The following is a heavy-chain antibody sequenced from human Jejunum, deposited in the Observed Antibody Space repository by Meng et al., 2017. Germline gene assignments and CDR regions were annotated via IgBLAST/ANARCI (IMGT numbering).Heavy chain of an antibody. Sequence: GGSLRPSCATSGFTSSSYAIHWVRQAPGKVLEWVAVISYDGSQKYYADSMRGRFTISRDNSKNTLFMKMNSLRAEGTALYYCARENYYDSSGHYSLGALDIWGQGTMVTVSS. D-gene: IGHD3-22*01. CDR3: ARENYYDSSGHYSLGALDI. J-gene: IGHJ3*02. CDR1: GFTSSSYA. V-gene: IGHV3-30*04. CDR2: ISYDGSQK.